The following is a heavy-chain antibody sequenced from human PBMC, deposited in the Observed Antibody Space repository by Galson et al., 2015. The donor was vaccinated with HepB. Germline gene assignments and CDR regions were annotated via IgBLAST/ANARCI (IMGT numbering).Heavy chain of an antibody. J-gene: IGHJ5*02. V-gene: IGHV5-51*01. D-gene: IGHD6-6*01. Sequence: QSGAEVKKPGESLRISCKGSGYSFTSWWIGWVRQMPGKGLEWMGIIYPSDSDTRYNPSLQGQVTISADKSINTAYLEWISLKASDTAVYYCARAFSLSSSWFDPWGQGTLVTVSS. CDR1: GYSFTSWW. CDR2: IYPSDSDT. CDR3: ARAFSLSSSWFDP.